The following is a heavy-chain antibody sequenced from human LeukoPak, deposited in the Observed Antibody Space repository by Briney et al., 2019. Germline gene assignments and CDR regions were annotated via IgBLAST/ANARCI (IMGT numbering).Heavy chain of an antibody. CDR2: IYYSGST. CDR3: ARAWRSYYYYYMDV. J-gene: IGHJ6*03. V-gene: IGHV4-39*07. Sequence: SETLSLTCTVSGGSISSSSYYWGWIRQPPGKGLEWIGSIYYSGSTYYNPSLKSRVTISVDTSKNQFSLKLSSVTAADTAVYYCARAWRSYYYYYMDVWGKGTTVTVSS. CDR1: GGSISSSSYY.